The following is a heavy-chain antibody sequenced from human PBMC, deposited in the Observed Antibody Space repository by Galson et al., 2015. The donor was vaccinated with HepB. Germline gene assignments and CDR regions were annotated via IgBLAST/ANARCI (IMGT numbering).Heavy chain of an antibody. CDR1: GYTFTSYA. Sequence: VKVSCKASGYTFTSYAMHWVRQAPGQRLEWMGWINAGNGNTKYSQKFQGRVTITRDTSASTAYMELSSLRSEDTAVYYCASRTGYSGYDLWVLDYWGQGTLVTVSS. V-gene: IGHV1-3*01. CDR2: INAGNGNT. D-gene: IGHD5-12*01. J-gene: IGHJ4*02. CDR3: ASRTGYSGYDLWVLDY.